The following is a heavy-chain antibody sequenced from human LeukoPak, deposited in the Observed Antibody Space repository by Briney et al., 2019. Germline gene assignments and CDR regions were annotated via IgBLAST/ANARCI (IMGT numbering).Heavy chain of an antibody. V-gene: IGHV4-39*01. D-gene: IGHD6-13*01. J-gene: IGHJ4*02. CDR2: IYYSGST. CDR3: ARQGSGSSPPYFDY. Sequence: PSETLSLTCTVSGGSISSSSYYWGWIRQPPGKGLEWIGSIYYSGSTYYNPPLKSRVTISVDTSKNQFSLKLSSVTAADTAVYYCARQGSGSSPPYFDYWGQGTLVTVSS. CDR1: GGSISSSSYY.